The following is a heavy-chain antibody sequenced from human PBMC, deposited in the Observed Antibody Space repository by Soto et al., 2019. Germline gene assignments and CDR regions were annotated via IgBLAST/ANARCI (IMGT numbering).Heavy chain of an antibody. D-gene: IGHD5-18*01. CDR3: AREAPWIQLWLGYFGY. Sequence: QTGGSLRLSCAASGFTFSSYAMSWVRQSPGKGLEWVSSISGSGGSTYYADSVKGRFTISRDNSKNTVYLQMNSLRAEDTAVYYCAREAPWIQLWLGYFGYWGQGTLVTVSS. CDR2: ISGSGGST. V-gene: IGHV3-23*01. J-gene: IGHJ4*02. CDR1: GFTFSSYA.